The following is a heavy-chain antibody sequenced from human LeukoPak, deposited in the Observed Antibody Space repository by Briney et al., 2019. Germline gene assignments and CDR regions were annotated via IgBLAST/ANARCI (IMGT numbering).Heavy chain of an antibody. D-gene: IGHD6-13*01. J-gene: IGHJ4*02. V-gene: IGHV4-4*02. CDR2: IFHSGST. CDR3: ARAEPRGSVWYHY. CDR1: GGSISSNNW. Sequence: SETLSLTCAVSGGSISSNNWWSWVRQPPGKGLEWIGEIFHSGSTNYNPSLNSRVTISVDKSKNQFSLKMNSVTAADTAVYYCARAEPRGSVWYHYWGQGTLVTVSS.